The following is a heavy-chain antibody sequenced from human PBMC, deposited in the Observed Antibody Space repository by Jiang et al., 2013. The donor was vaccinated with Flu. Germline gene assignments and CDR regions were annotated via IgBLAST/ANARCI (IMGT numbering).Heavy chain of an antibody. J-gene: IGHJ4*02. Sequence: VQLLESGGGVVQPGRSLRLSCAASGFIFSDYGMHWVRQAPGKGLEWVAIIWYDGSKKYYADSIKGRFTISRDNSKNTLYLEMNSLRPDDTAVYYCARDFSDSTEWAAILDYWGQGTLVTVSS. CDR2: IWYDGSKK. CDR3: ARDFSDSTEWAAILDY. D-gene: IGHD6-13*01. CDR1: GFIFSDYG. V-gene: IGHV3-33*08.